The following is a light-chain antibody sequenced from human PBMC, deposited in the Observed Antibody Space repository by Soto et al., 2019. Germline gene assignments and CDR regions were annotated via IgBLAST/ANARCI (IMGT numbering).Light chain of an antibody. Sequence: QSVLTQPASVSGSPGQSITISCTGTSSDVGGYNYVSWYQQHPGKAPKLMIYDVSNRPSGVSNRLSGSKSGNTASLTISGLQAEDEADYYCSSYTSSSPRVFGTGTRSPS. J-gene: IGLJ1*01. V-gene: IGLV2-14*01. CDR3: SSYTSSSPRV. CDR1: SSDVGGYNY. CDR2: DVS.